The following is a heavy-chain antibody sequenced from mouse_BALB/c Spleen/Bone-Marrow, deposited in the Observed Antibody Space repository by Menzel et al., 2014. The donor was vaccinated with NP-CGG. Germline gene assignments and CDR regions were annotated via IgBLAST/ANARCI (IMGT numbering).Heavy chain of an antibody. CDR1: GYSFTGYF. V-gene: IGHV1-20*02. CDR3: ARIYDYDRGAWFAY. CDR2: INPYNGDT. J-gene: IGHJ3*01. D-gene: IGHD2-4*01. Sequence: EVKLMESGPELVKPGASVKISCKASGYSFTGYFMNWVMQSHGKSLEWIGRINPYNGDTFYNQKFKGKATLTVDKSSNTAHMELRSLASEDSAVYYCARIYDYDRGAWFAYWGRGTLVTVSA.